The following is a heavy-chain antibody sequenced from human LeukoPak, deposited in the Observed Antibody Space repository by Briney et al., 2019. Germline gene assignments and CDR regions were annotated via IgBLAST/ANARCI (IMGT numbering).Heavy chain of an antibody. Sequence: PGGSLRLSCAASGFTFSSYAMSWARQAPGKGLEWVSAISDSGGTMYYADSVKGRFTISRDNAKNSLYLQMNSLRAEDTAVYYCARRGGSGSYYPFDYWGLGTLVTVSS. V-gene: IGHV3-23*01. CDR2: ISDSGGTM. CDR1: GFTFSSYA. CDR3: ARRGGSGSYYPFDY. J-gene: IGHJ4*02. D-gene: IGHD3-10*01.